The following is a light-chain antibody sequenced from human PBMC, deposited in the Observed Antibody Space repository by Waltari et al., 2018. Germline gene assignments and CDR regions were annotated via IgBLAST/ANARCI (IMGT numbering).Light chain of an antibody. Sequence: DIQMTQSPSSLSASVGDRVTITCRASQTISSYLSWYQQKPGKAPNLLIYAASSLQSGVPSRFSGSGSGTDFTLTIRSLQPEDFATYYCQQSYNTPRTFGQGTKVEVK. CDR3: QQSYNTPRT. J-gene: IGKJ1*01. V-gene: IGKV1-39*01. CDR1: QTISSY. CDR2: AAS.